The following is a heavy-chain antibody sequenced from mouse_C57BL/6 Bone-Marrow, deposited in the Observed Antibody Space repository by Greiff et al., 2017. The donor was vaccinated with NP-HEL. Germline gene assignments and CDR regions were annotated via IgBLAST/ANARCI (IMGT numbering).Heavy chain of an antibody. Sequence: QVQLKQSGPELVKPGASVKISCKASGYSFTSYYIHWVKQRPGQGLEWIGWIYPGSGNTKYNEKFKGKATLTADTSSSTAYMQLSSLTSEDSAVYYCANFCYGYYGAYWGQGTLVTVSA. J-gene: IGHJ3*01. CDR2: IYPGSGNT. D-gene: IGHD2-3*01. CDR1: GYSFTSYY. V-gene: IGHV1-66*01. CDR3: ANFCYGYYGAY.